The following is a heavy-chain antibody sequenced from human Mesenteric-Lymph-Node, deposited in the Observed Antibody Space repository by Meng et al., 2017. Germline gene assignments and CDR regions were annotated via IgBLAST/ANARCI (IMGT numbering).Heavy chain of an antibody. CDR2: IKQDGSDK. CDR3: ARASYDYVWGSYRYDAFDI. V-gene: IGHV3-7*01. CDR1: GFTFDNFW. D-gene: IGHD3-16*02. Sequence: GESLKISCAASGFTFDNFWMSWVRQAPGKGLEWVANIKQDGSDKYYVDSVKGRFTISRDNAKNSLYLQMNSLRAEDTAVYYCARASYDYVWGSYRYDAFDIWGQGTMVTVSS. J-gene: IGHJ3*02.